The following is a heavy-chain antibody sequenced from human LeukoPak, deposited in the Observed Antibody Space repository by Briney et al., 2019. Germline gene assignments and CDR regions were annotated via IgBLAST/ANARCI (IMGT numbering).Heavy chain of an antibody. J-gene: IGHJ3*02. CDR3: ARHRWFGAIGEFDM. D-gene: IGHD3-10*01. Sequence: GGSLRLSCAASGFTVSSNYMSWVRQAPGKGLEWVSVIYSGGSTYYADSVKGRFTISRDNSKNTVYLQMNSLRAEDTAVYYCARHRWFGAIGEFDMWGQGTMVTVSS. CDR2: IYSGGST. CDR1: GFTVSSNY. V-gene: IGHV3-66*04.